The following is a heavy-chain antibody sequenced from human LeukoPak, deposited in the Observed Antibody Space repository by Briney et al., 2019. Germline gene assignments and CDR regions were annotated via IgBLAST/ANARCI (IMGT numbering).Heavy chain of an antibody. Sequence: SETLSLTCTVSGASISNYYWSWIRQSPGKGLEWIGHIYYSGSTNYNPSLKSRVTISVDTSKNQFSLKLSSVTAADTAVYYCARGRTYYYDSSGYSPEYWGQGTLVTVSS. CDR3: ARGRTYYYDSSGYSPEY. V-gene: IGHV4-59*12. D-gene: IGHD3-22*01. J-gene: IGHJ4*02. CDR2: IYYSGST. CDR1: GASISNYY.